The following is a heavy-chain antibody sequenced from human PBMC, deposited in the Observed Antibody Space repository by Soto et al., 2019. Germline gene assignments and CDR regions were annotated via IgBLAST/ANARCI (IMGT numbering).Heavy chain of an antibody. CDR3: ARDALYSSCWDTYYFDY. J-gene: IGHJ4*02. Sequence: EVQLVESGGGLVQPGGSLRLSCAASGFTFSSYSMNWVRQAPGKGLEWVSYISSSSSTIYYADSVKGRFTISRDNAKNSLYLQMNSLGDEDTGCYYCARDALYSSCWDTYYFDYWGQGTLVTVSS. D-gene: IGHD6-19*01. CDR2: ISSSSSTI. CDR1: GFTFSSYS. V-gene: IGHV3-48*02.